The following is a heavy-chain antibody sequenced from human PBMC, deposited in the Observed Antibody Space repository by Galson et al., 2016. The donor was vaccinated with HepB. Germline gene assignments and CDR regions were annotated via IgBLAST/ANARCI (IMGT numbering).Heavy chain of an antibody. Sequence: SVKVSCKASGDTFSSYTFSWLRQAPGQGLEWMGGIIPLFGTANYAQKFQGRVTITADKSTSTAYMELSSLRSEDTAVYYCARGGDILTGYPRYYYMDVWGNGTTVTVSS. CDR2: IIPLFGTA. J-gene: IGHJ6*03. CDR3: ARGGDILTGYPRYYYMDV. D-gene: IGHD3-9*01. V-gene: IGHV1-69*06. CDR1: GDTFSSYT.